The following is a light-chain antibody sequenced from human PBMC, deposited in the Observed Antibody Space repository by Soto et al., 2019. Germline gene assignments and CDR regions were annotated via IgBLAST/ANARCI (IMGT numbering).Light chain of an antibody. Sequence: AIQLTQSPSSLSASVGDRVTITCRASQGIGSSTFAWYQQKAGKAPTLLIYDVSNLQRGVPTRFSGSGSGTDFSLTISSLQPEDFATYYCQQFNHYPLTFGQGTRLDIK. CDR3: QQFNHYPLT. CDR1: QGIGSST. J-gene: IGKJ5*01. CDR2: DVS. V-gene: IGKV1D-13*01.